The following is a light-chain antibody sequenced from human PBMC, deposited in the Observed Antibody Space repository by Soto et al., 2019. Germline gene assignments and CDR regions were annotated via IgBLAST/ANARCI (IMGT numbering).Light chain of an antibody. J-gene: IGKJ1*01. CDR1: QSVLYSSNNKNY. CDR2: WAS. Sequence: DIVMTQSPDSLAVSLGESSTINCKSSQSVLYSSNNKNYLAWYQQKPGQPPKLLIYWASTRESGVPDRFSGSESGTDFTLPISSLQAEDVAVYYCQQYYSIPWTFGQGTKVEIK. CDR3: QQYYSIPWT. V-gene: IGKV4-1*01.